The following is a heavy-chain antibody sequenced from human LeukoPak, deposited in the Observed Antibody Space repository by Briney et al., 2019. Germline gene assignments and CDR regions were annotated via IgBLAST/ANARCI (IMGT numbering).Heavy chain of an antibody. V-gene: IGHV3-7*01. J-gene: IGHJ4*02. CDR3: ARDYGDLTNDY. D-gene: IGHD4-17*01. Sequence: GLSLRLPQASSGHTFSSCWMSGVRQAPRKGREWVANISQDGSKKNYVDYVKGRFTITRDNAKSSVYLQMKSLRAEDTAVYYCARDYGDLTNDYWGQGTLVTVSS. CDR1: GHTFSSCW. CDR2: ISQDGSKK.